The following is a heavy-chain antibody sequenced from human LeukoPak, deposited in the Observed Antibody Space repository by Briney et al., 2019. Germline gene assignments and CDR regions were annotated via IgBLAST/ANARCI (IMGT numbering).Heavy chain of an antibody. CDR2: TYYRSKWYN. CDR3: ARGVGSGYDSGGYYPPDAFDI. CDR1: GDSVSSNSAA. J-gene: IGHJ3*02. D-gene: IGHD3-22*01. V-gene: IGHV6-1*01. Sequence: SQTLSLTCAISGDSVSSNSAAWNWIRQSPSRGLEWLGRTYYRSKWYNDYAVSVKSRITINPDTSKNQFSLQLNSVTPEDTAVYYCARGVGSGYDSGGYYPPDAFDIWGQGTMVTVSS.